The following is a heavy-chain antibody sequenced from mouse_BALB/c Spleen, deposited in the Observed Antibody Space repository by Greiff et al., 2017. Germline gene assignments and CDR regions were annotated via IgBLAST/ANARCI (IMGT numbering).Heavy chain of an antibody. CDR3: ARRGGDGYYYAMDY. CDR1: GYTFTSYT. Sequence: VQLQESGAELARPGASVKMSCKASGYTFTSYTMHWVKQRPGQGLEWIGYINPSSGYTNYNQKFKDKATLTADKSSSTAYMQLSSLTSEDSAVYYCARRGGDGYYYAMDYWGQGTSVTVSS. V-gene: IGHV1-4*01. J-gene: IGHJ4*01. D-gene: IGHD2-3*01. CDR2: INPSSGYT.